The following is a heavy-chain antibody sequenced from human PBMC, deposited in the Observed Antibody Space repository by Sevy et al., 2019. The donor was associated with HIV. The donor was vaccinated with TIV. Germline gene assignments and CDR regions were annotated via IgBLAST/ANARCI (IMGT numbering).Heavy chain of an antibody. Sequence: SETLSLTCAVSGYSISSRYYWGWVRQPPGKGLEWMASMYYSGSTYYNPSLSSRVTISLDTSENQFSLKLTSVTAADTAVYYCSSDITSNWLFFDYWGQGILVTVSS. CDR1: GYSISSRYY. J-gene: IGHJ4*02. CDR3: SSDITSNWLFFDY. CDR2: MYYSGST. V-gene: IGHV4-38-2*01. D-gene: IGHD6-13*01.